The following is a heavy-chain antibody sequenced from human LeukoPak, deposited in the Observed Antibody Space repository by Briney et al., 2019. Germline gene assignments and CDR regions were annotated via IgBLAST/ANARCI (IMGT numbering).Heavy chain of an antibody. CDR1: GFTFASYA. CDR3: AKGVGYGGYPYYYYYGMDV. V-gene: IGHV3-23*01. D-gene: IGHD5-12*01. J-gene: IGHJ6*02. CDR2: ISGSGGST. Sequence: GGSLRLSCAASGFTFASYAMSWVRQAPGKGLEWVSAISGSGGSTYSADSVKGRFTISRDNSKNTLYLQMNSLRAEDTAVYYCAKGVGYGGYPYYYYYGMDVWGQGTTVTVS.